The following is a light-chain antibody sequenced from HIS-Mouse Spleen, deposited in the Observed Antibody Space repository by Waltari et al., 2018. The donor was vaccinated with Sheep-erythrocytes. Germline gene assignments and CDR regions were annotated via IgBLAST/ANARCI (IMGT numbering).Light chain of an antibody. Sequence: DIVMTQSPDSLAVSLGERATINGKSSQSVLYSSNNNNYLAWYQQKTGQPPKLLIYWASTRESGVPDRFSGSGSGTDFTLTINSLQPDDFATYYCQQYNSYWTFGQGTKVEIK. V-gene: IGKV4-1*01. CDR1: QSVLYSSNNNNY. CDR2: WAS. CDR3: QQYNSYWT. J-gene: IGKJ1*01.